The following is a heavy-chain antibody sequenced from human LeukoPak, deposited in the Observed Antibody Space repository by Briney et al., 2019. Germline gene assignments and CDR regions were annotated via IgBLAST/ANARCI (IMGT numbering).Heavy chain of an antibody. CDR3: VSIGGATFDY. Sequence: GRSLRLSCAASGXXFSSYGMHWXXXAXGXXXXWVAVIWYDGSNKYYADSVKGRFTISRDNSKNTLYLQMNSLRAEDTAVYYCVSIGGATFDYWGQGTLVTVSS. D-gene: IGHD1-26*01. CDR1: GXXFSSYG. J-gene: IGHJ4*02. V-gene: IGHV3-33*01. CDR2: IWYDGSNK.